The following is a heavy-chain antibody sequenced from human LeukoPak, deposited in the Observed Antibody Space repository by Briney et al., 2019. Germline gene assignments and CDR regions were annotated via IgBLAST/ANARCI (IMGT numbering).Heavy chain of an antibody. J-gene: IGHJ4*02. CDR1: GFTFSSYS. CDR2: ISSSSSTI. D-gene: IGHD6-13*01. V-gene: IGHV3-48*01. CDR3: AKDRPTVYSSSWLHFLDS. Sequence: PGGSLRLSCAASGFTFSSYSMNWVRQAPGKGLEWVSYISSSSSTIYYADSVKGRLTISRDNAKNSLYLQMNSLRADDTAVYYCAKDRPTVYSSSWLHFLDSWGQGTLVTVSS.